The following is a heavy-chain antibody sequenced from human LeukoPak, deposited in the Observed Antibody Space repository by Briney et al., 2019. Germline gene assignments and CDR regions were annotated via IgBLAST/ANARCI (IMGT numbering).Heavy chain of an antibody. V-gene: IGHV1-2*02. CDR1: GYTFTGYY. Sequence: ASVKVSCKASGYTFTGYYMHWVRQAPGQGREWMGWINANSGDTNYAQKFQGRVTMTRETNNNTAYMELSRLRSDDTAVYYCARKSVVTLNAFDIWGQGTMVTVSS. CDR3: ARKSVVTLNAFDI. CDR2: INANSGDT. D-gene: IGHD4-23*01. J-gene: IGHJ3*02.